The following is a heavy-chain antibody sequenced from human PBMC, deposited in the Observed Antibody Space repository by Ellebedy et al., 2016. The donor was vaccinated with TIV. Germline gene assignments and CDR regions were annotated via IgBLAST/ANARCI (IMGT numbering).Heavy chain of an antibody. Sequence: PGGSLRLSCKCSGYRFGSYWIGWVRQMPGKGLEWMGTIYPGDSDTRYSQAFQGQVTTSADKSITTAYLEWNSLETSDSGMYYCARMGRDGNNFVDSWGQGTLVTVSS. V-gene: IGHV5-51*01. CDR1: GYRFGSYW. D-gene: IGHD5-24*01. J-gene: IGHJ4*02. CDR2: IYPGDSDT. CDR3: ARMGRDGNNFVDS.